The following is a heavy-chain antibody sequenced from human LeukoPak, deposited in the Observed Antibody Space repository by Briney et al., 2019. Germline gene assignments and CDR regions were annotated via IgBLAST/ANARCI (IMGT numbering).Heavy chain of an antibody. CDR2: IYYNMST. Sequence: SQTLSLTCTVSGSSISSGEYYWSWIRQHPGKGLEWIGYIYYNMSTYYNPPLTSRVTISLYTSQNPFSLNMSTVTPPDTAVYYCARDLLDISMVHYWDFDLWGRGTLVNVSS. V-gene: IGHV4-31*03. CDR1: GSSISSGEYY. CDR3: ARDLLDISMVHYWDFDL. D-gene: IGHD5-18*01. J-gene: IGHJ2*01.